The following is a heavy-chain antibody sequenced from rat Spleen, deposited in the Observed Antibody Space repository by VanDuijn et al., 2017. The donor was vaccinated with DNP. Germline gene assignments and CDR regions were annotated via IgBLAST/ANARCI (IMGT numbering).Heavy chain of an antibody. V-gene: IGHV2-15*01. J-gene: IGHJ3*01. CDR3: TRSDYSSSWWFAY. CDR1: GFSLTNYG. D-gene: IGHD1-2*01. CDR2: IWSGGST. Sequence: QVQLKESGPGLMQPSQTLSLTCNVSGFSLTNYGVTWVRQPPGKGLEWVGTIWSGGSTDYNSALKSRLSISRDTPKSQVFLKMNSLQAEDTATYFCTRSDYSSSWWFAYWGQGTLVTVSS.